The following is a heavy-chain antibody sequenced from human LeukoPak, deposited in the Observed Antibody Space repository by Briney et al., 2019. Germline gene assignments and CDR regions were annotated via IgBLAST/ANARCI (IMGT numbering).Heavy chain of an antibody. D-gene: IGHD2-15*01. J-gene: IGHJ6*03. CDR1: GFTFSSYW. CDR2: IKQDGSEK. Sequence: GGSLRLSCAASGFTFSSYWMSWVRQAPGKGLEWVANIKQDGSEKYYVDSVKGRFTISRDNAKNSLCLQMNSLRAEDTAVYYCARDGPNFWVVTTTIYYYMDVWGKGTTVTVSS. CDR3: ARDGPNFWVVTTTIYYYMDV. V-gene: IGHV3-7*01.